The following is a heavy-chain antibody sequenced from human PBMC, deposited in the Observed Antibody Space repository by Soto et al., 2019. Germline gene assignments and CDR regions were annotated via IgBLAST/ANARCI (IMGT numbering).Heavy chain of an antibody. D-gene: IGHD3-3*01. V-gene: IGHV4-59*01. J-gene: IGHJ4*02. CDR2: IYYSGST. CDR1: GCSISSYY. CDR3: ARGGSDQPDYYFDY. Sequence: SETLSLTCPVSGCSISSYYWSWIRQPPGKGLEWIGYIYYSGSTNYNPSLKSRVTISVDTSKNQFSLKLSSVTAADTAVYYCARGGSDQPDYYFDYWGQGTLVTVSS.